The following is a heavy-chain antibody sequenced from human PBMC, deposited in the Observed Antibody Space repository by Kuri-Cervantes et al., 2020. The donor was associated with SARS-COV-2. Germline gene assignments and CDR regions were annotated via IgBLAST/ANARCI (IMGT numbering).Heavy chain of an antibody. Sequence: GGSLRLSCAASGFTFSSYGMHWVRQAPGKGLEWVAVITYDGHNEYYAATAKGRFTISRDNSSKTLYLQMNSLRAEDTAVYYCARGGRYCSSTSCYAHDYRGQGTLVTVSS. D-gene: IGHD2-2*01. CDR3: ARGGRYCSSTSCYAHDY. V-gene: IGHV3-30*03. CDR1: GFTFSSYG. CDR2: ITYDGHNE. J-gene: IGHJ4*02.